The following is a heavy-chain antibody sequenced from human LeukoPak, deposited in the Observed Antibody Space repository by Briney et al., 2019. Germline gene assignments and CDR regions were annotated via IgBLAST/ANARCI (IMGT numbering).Heavy chain of an antibody. CDR1: GFTFSSYS. CDR3: AREHDSSGYCTVISCFDY. D-gene: IGHD3-22*01. V-gene: IGHV3-21*01. CDR2: ISSSSSYI. J-gene: IGHJ4*02. Sequence: GGSLRLSCAASGFTFSSYSMNWVRRAPGKGLEWVSSISSSSSYIYYADSVKGRFTISRDNAKNSLYLQMNSLRAEDTAVYYCAREHDSSGYCTVISCFDYWGQGTLVTVSS.